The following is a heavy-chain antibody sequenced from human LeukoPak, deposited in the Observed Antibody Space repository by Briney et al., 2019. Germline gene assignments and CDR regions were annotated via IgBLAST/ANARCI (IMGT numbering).Heavy chain of an antibody. CDR2: ISSSSSYI. D-gene: IGHD6-13*01. CDR3: ARQFQTYSSSPTPDY. J-gene: IGHJ4*02. V-gene: IGHV3-21*01. Sequence: GGSLRLSCAASGFTFSSYSMNWVRQAPGKGLEWVSSISSSSSYIYYADSVKGRFTISRDNAKNSLYLQMNSLRAEDTAVYYCARQFQTYSSSPTPDYWGQGTLVTVSS. CDR1: GFTFSSYS.